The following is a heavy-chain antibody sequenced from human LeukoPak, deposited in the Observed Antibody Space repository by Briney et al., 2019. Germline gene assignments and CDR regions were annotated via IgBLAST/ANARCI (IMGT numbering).Heavy chain of an antibody. V-gene: IGHV3-21*01. Sequence: PGGSLRLFCVASGVTFSSYSMNWVRQAPAKGLEWVSSISRTSSYIYYADSIKGRFTISRDNTKNSLYLQMNSLRAEDTAVYYCARESVADSDSFDIWGQGTMVTVSS. CDR2: ISRTSSYI. J-gene: IGHJ3*02. CDR3: ARESVADSDSFDI. CDR1: GVTFSSYS. D-gene: IGHD6-19*01.